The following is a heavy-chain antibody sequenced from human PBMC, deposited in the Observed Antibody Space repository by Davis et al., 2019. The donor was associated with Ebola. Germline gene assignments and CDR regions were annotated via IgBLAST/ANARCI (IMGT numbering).Heavy chain of an antibody. CDR3: ARDRQVRFLEWSLSYYYYYMDV. CDR1: GGTFSSYA. J-gene: IGHJ6*03. D-gene: IGHD3-3*01. Sequence: ASVKVSCKASGGTFSSYAINWVRQATGQGLEWMGWMNPNSGNTGYAQKFQGRVTMTRNTSISTAYMELSSLRSEDTAVYYCARDRQVRFLEWSLSYYYYYMDVWGKGTTVTVSS. V-gene: IGHV1-8*02. CDR2: MNPNSGNT.